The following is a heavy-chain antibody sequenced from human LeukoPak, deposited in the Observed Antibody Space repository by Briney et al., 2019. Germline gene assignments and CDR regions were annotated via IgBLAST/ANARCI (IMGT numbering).Heavy chain of an antibody. D-gene: IGHD5-24*01. Sequence: GGSLRLSCAASGFTFSSYGMYWVRQAPGKGLEWVAFIRFDGSNKYYADSVKGRFTISRDNSKNTLYLQMNSLRPEDTAVYYCAREGYSPRDGYNFNFDYWGQGTLVTVSS. CDR1: GFTFSSYG. CDR3: AREGYSPRDGYNFNFDY. V-gene: IGHV3-30*02. CDR2: IRFDGSNK. J-gene: IGHJ4*02.